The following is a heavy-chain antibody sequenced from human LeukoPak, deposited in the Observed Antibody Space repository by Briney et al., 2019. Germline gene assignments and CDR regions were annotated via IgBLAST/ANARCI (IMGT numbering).Heavy chain of an antibody. CDR3: ARYEEFSTGYSASSPRHYFDH. CDR1: GGSINSYY. V-gene: IGHV4-59*01. Sequence: PSETLSLTCTVSGGSINSYYWSWLRQPPRKGLECIGHIYYTGSTYYKPSLESRVTISVDTAKNQISLKLSSVTAADTAVYYCARYEEFSTGYSASSPRHYFDHWGQGTLVTVSS. J-gene: IGHJ4*02. D-gene: IGHD3/OR15-3a*01. CDR2: IYYTGST.